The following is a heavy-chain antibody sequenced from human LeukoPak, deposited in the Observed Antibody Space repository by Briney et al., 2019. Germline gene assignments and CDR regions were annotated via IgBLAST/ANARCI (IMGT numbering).Heavy chain of an antibody. D-gene: IGHD5-18*01. Sequence: GASVTVSCKASGYTFTNYGISWVRQAPGQGLEWMGWISAYNTNTNYAQKLQGRVTMTTDTSTSTAYMELRSLRSDDTAVYYCARDIGYRSGSYYFDYWGQGTLVTVSS. J-gene: IGHJ4*02. CDR1: GYTFTNYG. V-gene: IGHV1-18*01. CDR3: ARDIGYRSGSYYFDY. CDR2: ISAYNTNT.